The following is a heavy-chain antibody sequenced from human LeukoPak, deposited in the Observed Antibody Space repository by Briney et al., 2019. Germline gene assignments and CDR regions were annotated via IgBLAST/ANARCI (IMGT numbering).Heavy chain of an antibody. CDR2: IYYSAT. V-gene: IGHV4-39*01. J-gene: IGHJ5*02. D-gene: IGHD3-9*01. CDR1: GGSVTSNSYY. CDR3: AATEYYDILTGLYVGFDP. Sequence: PSETLSLTCAVSGGSVTSNSYYWGWIRQPPGKGLEWIGNIYYSATYYNPSLKSRVTISVDTSKSQFSLKLTSMTAADTAVYYCAATEYYDILTGLYVGFDPWGQGILVTVPS.